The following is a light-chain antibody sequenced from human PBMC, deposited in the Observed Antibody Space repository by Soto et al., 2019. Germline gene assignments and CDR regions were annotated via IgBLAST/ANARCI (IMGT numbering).Light chain of an antibody. CDR3: AAWDDSLNGVV. J-gene: IGLJ2*01. CDR2: SNT. Sequence: QSVLTQPPSASGTPGQTIAISCSGGSSNIGSHTVNWYQQLPGTAPRLLIYSNTQRPSGVPDRFSGSKSGTSASLAISGLPSDYEGDYYCAAWDDSLNGVVFGGGTQLTVL. CDR1: SSNIGSHT. V-gene: IGLV1-44*01.